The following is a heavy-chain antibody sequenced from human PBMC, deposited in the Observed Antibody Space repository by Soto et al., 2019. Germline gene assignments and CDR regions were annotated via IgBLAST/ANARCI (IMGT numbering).Heavy chain of an antibody. D-gene: IGHD1-26*01. Sequence: PSETLSLTCAVSAYSISSSNWWGWIRQPPGKGMEWIGYIYYSGTTYYNPSLKIRVTMSVDTSKNQFSLKLTSVTAVDTAVYYCARREIQGPIDYWGQGTLVTVSS. CDR3: ARREIQGPIDY. CDR2: IYYSGTT. J-gene: IGHJ4*02. CDR1: AYSISSSNW. V-gene: IGHV4-28*01.